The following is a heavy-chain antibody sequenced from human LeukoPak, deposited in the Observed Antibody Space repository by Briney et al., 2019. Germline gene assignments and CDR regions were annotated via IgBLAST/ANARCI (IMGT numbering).Heavy chain of an antibody. CDR2: ISGSGGST. Sequence: GGSLRLSCAASGFTFSSYAMSWVRQAPGKGLEWVSAISGSGGSTYYADSVKGRFTISRDNSKNTLYLQMNSLTADDTAVYYCAREGPGAQWASTSFDYWGQGTLVTVSS. J-gene: IGHJ4*02. D-gene: IGHD1-26*01. CDR1: GFTFSSYA. V-gene: IGHV3-23*01. CDR3: AREGPGAQWASTSFDY.